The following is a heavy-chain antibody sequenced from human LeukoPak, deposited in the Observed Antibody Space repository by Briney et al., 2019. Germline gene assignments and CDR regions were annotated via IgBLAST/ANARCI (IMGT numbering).Heavy chain of an antibody. D-gene: IGHD6-19*01. Sequence: PGGSLRLSCAASGFTFDDYAMHWVRHASGKGLEWVSLISGDGGSTYYADSVKGRFTISRDNSKNSLYLQMNSLRTEDTALYYCAKDINIGVTSPFYYGMDVWGQGTTVTVSS. CDR3: AKDINIGVTSPFYYGMDV. CDR2: ISGDGGST. V-gene: IGHV3-43*02. CDR1: GFTFDDYA. J-gene: IGHJ6*02.